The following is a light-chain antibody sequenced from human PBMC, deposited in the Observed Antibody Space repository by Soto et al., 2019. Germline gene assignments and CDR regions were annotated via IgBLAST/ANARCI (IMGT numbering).Light chain of an antibody. J-gene: IGKJ1*01. CDR2: GAS. CDR3: QQYGGSRT. CDR1: QSVSSSY. V-gene: IGKV3-20*01. Sequence: EIVLTQSPGTLSLSPGERATLSSRASQSVSSSYLAWYQQKPGQAPRLLIYGASSRATGIPDRFSGSGSGTDFTLTISRLEPEDFAVYYCQQYGGSRTFGQGTKVEI.